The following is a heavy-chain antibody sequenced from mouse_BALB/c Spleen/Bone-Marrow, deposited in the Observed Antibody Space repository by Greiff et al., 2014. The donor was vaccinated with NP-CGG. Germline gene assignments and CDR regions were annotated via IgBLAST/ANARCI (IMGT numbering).Heavy chain of an antibody. CDR1: GYTFTSYA. Sequence: EVNLVESGPELVKPGASVKMSCKASGYTFTSYAMHWVKQKPGQGLEWIGYINPYNDGTKYNEKFKGKATLTSDKSSSTAYMELSSLTSEDSAVYYCARRGYRYDGFAYWGQGTLVTVSA. D-gene: IGHD2-14*01. CDR3: ARRGYRYDGFAY. J-gene: IGHJ3*01. V-gene: IGHV1-14*01. CDR2: INPYNDGT.